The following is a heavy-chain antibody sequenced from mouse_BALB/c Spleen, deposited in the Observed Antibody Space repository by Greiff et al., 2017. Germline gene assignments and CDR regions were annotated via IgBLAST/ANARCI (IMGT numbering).Heavy chain of an antibody. Sequence: EVKLQESGGGLVKPGGSLKLSCAASGFAFSSYDMSWVRQTPEKRLEWVAYISSGGGSTYYPDTVKGRFTISRDNAKNTLYLQMSSLKSEDTAMYYRARRGYGNFEYWGQGTTLTVSS. CDR1: GFAFSSYD. D-gene: IGHD2-10*02. V-gene: IGHV5-12-1*01. CDR3: ARRGYGNFEY. CDR2: ISSGGGST. J-gene: IGHJ2*01.